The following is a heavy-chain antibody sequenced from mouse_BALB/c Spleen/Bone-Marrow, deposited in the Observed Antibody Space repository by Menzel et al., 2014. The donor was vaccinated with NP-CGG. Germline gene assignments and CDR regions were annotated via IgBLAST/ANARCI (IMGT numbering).Heavy chain of an antibody. CDR3: VRGVYALAMGY. V-gene: IGHV8-11*01. J-gene: IGHJ4*01. CDR2: IWWTDNK. Sequence: QVTLKECGPGILQPSQTLSLTCSFSGFSLSTYGIGVGWIRQPSGKGLEWLAHIWWTDNKYYNTALKSRLTISKDTSNNQAFLKIASVDTSDTATYYCVRGVYALAMGYWGQGTSVTVSS. CDR1: GFSLSTYGIG. D-gene: IGHD2-14*01.